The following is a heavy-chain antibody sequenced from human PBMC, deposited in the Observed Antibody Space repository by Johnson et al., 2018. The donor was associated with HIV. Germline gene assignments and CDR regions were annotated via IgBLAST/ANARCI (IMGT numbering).Heavy chain of an antibody. CDR2: IGPGGDT. J-gene: IGHJ3*02. V-gene: IGHV3-13*01. CDR1: GFIFSNYA. CDR3: TTGTLFFQGSGYTTTYDAFDI. Sequence: EVQLVESGGGVVQPGRSLRLSCAASGFIFSNYAMHWGRQATGKGLEWVSTIGPGGDTYYPGSVKGRFTISREHAKNSLYLQMNSLKTEDTGVYYCTTGTLFFQGSGYTTTYDAFDIWGQGTMVIVSS. D-gene: IGHD3-3*01.